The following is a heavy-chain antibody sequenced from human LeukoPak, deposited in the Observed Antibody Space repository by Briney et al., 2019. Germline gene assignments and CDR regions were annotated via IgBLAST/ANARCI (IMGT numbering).Heavy chain of an antibody. CDR1: GGSISSYY. V-gene: IGHV4-59*01. D-gene: IGHD2-2*01. J-gene: IGHJ6*02. Sequence: SETLSLTCTVPGGSISSYYWSWIRQPPGKGLEWIGYIYYSGSTNYNPSLKSRVTISVDTSKNQFSLKLSSVTAADSAVYYCARDSPAYGMDVWGQGTTVTVSS. CDR2: IYYSGST. CDR3: ARDSPAYGMDV.